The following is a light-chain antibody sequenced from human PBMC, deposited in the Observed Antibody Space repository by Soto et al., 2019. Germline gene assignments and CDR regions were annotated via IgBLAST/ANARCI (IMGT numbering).Light chain of an antibody. CDR2: GTS. V-gene: IGKV3-20*01. J-gene: IGKJ1*01. Sequence: EIVLTQSPGTLSLSPGERATLSCRASQNVGSRYLAWYQQKPGQAPRLLIYGTSNRATGIPDRFSGSGSGTDFSLTISSLEPGDLAVYYCQQYGSSPRTLGQGTKVDNK. CDR3: QQYGSSPRT. CDR1: QNVGSRY.